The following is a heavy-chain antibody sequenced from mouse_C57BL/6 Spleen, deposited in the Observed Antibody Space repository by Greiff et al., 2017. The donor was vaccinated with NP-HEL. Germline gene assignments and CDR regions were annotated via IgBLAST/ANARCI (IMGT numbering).Heavy chain of an antibody. CDR3: ARGGVDY. Sequence: QVQLQQSGAELVRPGTSVKVSCKASGYAFTNYLIEWVKQRPGQGLEWIGVINPGSGGTNYTEKVKGKATLTADKSSSTAYMQLRSLTSEDSAVYFCARGGVDYWGQGTSVTVAS. CDR1: GYAFTNYL. V-gene: IGHV1-54*01. CDR2: INPGSGGT. J-gene: IGHJ4*01.